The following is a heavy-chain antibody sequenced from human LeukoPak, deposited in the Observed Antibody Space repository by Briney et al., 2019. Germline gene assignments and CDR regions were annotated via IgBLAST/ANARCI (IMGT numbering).Heavy chain of an antibody. CDR2: INTNTGNP. CDR3: ARGLSEFYYDSSGYPL. Sequence: ASVKVSCKASGYTFINYAMNWVRQAPGQGLEWMGWINTNTGNPTYAPGFTGRFVFSLDTSVSTAYLQISSLKAEDTAVYYCARGLSEFYYDSSGYPLWGQGTLVTVSS. CDR1: GYTFINYA. D-gene: IGHD3-22*01. J-gene: IGHJ4*02. V-gene: IGHV7-4-1*02.